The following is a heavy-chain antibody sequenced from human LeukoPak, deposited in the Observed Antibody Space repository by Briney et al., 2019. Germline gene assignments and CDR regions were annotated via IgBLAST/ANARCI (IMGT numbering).Heavy chain of an antibody. D-gene: IGHD3-22*01. V-gene: IGHV3-9*01. CDR1: GFTFDDYA. CDR3: AKDLLGLNYYDSSGPFDY. CDR2: ISWNSGSI. Sequence: PGGSLRLSCAASGFTFDDYAMHWVRQAPGKGLEWVSGISWNSGSIGYADSVKGRFTISRDNAKNSLYLQMNSLRAEDTALYYCAKDLLGLNYYDSSGPFDYWGQGTLVTVSS. J-gene: IGHJ4*02.